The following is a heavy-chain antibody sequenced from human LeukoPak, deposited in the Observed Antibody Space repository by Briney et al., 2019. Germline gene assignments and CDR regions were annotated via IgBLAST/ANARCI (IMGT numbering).Heavy chain of an antibody. CDR1: GFTFSSYA. CDR2: ISYDGSNK. D-gene: IGHD4-11*01. CDR3: ARDQTTVKSGHYYYYMDV. V-gene: IGHV3-30*01. Sequence: PGGSLRLSCAASGFTFSSYAMHWVRQAPGKGLEWVAVISYDGSNKYYADSVKGRFTISRDNSKNTLYLQMNSLRAEDTAVYYCARDQTTVKSGHYYYYMDVWGKGTTVTVSS. J-gene: IGHJ6*03.